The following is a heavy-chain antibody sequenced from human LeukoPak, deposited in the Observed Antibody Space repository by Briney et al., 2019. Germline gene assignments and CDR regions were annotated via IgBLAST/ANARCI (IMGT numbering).Heavy chain of an antibody. CDR2: IKQDGSEK. D-gene: IGHD1-26*01. V-gene: IGHV3-7*03. J-gene: IGHJ5*02. Sequence: GGSLRLSCAASGFTFSSYWMSWVRQAPGKGLEWVANIKQDGSEKYYVDSVKGRFTISRGNAKNSLYLQMNSLRAEDTAVYYCARDLPVGATPRFDPWGQGTLVTVSS. CDR3: ARDLPVGATPRFDP. CDR1: GFTFSSYW.